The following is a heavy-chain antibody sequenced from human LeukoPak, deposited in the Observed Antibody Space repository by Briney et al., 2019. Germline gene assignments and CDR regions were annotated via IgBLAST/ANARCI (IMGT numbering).Heavy chain of an antibody. CDR3: ASLGGYNPPNDY. V-gene: IGHV1-69*13. D-gene: IGHD5-24*01. CDR2: IIPIFGTA. CDR1: GGTFSSYA. Sequence: SVKVSCKASGGTFSSYAISWVRQAPGQGLEWMGGIIPIFGTANYPQKFQGRVTITADESTSTAYMELSSLRSEDTAVYYCASLGGYNPPNDYWGQGTLVTVSS. J-gene: IGHJ4*02.